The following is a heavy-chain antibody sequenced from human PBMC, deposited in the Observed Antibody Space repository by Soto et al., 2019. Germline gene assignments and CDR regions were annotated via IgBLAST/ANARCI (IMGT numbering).Heavy chain of an antibody. CDR3: AKDVQLDPGDYYFDY. Sequence: GGSLRLSCAASGFTFSSYGMHWVRQAPGKGLEWVAVISYDGSNKYYADSVKGRFTISRDNSKSTLYLQMNSLRAEDTAVYYCAKDVQLDPGDYYFDYWGQGTLVTVSS. CDR1: GFTFSSYG. CDR2: ISYDGSNK. V-gene: IGHV3-30*18. J-gene: IGHJ4*02. D-gene: IGHD1-1*01.